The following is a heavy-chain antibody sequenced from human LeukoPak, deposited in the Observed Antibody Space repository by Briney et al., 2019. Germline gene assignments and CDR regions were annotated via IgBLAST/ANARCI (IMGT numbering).Heavy chain of an antibody. CDR3: AKESGSLWFGELLPFDY. CDR1: GFTFSSYS. J-gene: IGHJ4*02. D-gene: IGHD3-10*01. V-gene: IGHV3-23*01. CDR2: ISGSGGST. Sequence: GGSLRLSCAASGFTFSSYSMSWVRQAPGKGLEWVSAISGSGGSTYYADSVKGRFTISRDNSKNTLYLQMNSLRAEDTAVYYCAKESGSLWFGELLPFDYWGQGTLVTVSS.